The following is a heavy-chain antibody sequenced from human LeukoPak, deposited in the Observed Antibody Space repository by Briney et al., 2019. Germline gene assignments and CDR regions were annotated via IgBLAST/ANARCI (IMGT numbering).Heavy chain of an antibody. D-gene: IGHD6-19*01. CDR2: IKQDGSEK. CDR3: ARDKGREQQWLAGYYYYYYGMDV. V-gene: IGHV3-7*01. Sequence: PGGSLRLSCAASGFTFSSYWMSWVRQAPGKGLEWVANIKQDGSEKYYVDSVKGRFTISRDNAKNSLYLQMNSLRAEDTAVYYCARDKGREQQWLAGYYYYYYGMDVWGQGTTVTVSS. J-gene: IGHJ6*02. CDR1: GFTFSSYW.